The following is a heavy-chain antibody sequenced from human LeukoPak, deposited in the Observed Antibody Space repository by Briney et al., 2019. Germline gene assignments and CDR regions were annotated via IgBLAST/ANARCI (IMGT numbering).Heavy chain of an antibody. CDR1: GFTFSRYW. J-gene: IGHJ3*02. Sequence: PGGSLRLSCVVSGFTFSRYWMNWIRQAPGKGLEWVANIKEDGSEKHYVDSVKGRFTISRDNAKQSLNLEMNSLRVEDTAVYYCARASGDNSAYRPLEIWGQGTEVTVS. V-gene: IGHV3-7*01. CDR3: ARASGDNSAYRPLEI. D-gene: IGHD3-22*01. CDR2: IKEDGSEK.